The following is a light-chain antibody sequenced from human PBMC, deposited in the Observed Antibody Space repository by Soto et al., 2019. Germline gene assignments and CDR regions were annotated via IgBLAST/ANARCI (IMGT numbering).Light chain of an antibody. V-gene: IGKV3D-20*02. Sequence: IVLRQSPGTLSLSPGERATLSCSASQSVSSSYLAWYQQKPGQAPRLLIYGVSSRATGIPDRFSGSGSGTDFTLTISSLEPEDFAVYHCQQRSNWPSITFGQGTRLEIK. CDR2: GVS. CDR3: QQRSNWPSIT. J-gene: IGKJ5*01. CDR1: QSVSSSY.